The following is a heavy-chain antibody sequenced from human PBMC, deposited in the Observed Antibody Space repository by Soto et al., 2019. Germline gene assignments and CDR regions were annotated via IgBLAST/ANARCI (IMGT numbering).Heavy chain of an antibody. CDR2: ISYDGSNK. V-gene: IGHV3-30-3*01. CDR3: ARDAHEDSALRFLDWLRPGGGMDV. J-gene: IGHJ6*02. CDR1: GFTFSSYA. Sequence: QVQLVESGGGVVQPGRSLRLSCAASGFTFSSYAMHWVRQAPGKGLEWVAVISYDGSNKYYADSVKGRFTISRDNSKNTLYLQMNSLRAEDTAVYYWARDAHEDSALRFLDWLRPGGGMDVWGQGTTVTVSS. D-gene: IGHD3-3*01.